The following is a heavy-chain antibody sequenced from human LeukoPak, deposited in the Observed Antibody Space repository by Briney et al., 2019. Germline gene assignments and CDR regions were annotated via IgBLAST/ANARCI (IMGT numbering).Heavy chain of an antibody. CDR1: GFTVSSNY. Sequence: GGSTRLSCPASGFTVSSNYMSWVRQAPGKGLEWVSVIYSGGSTYYADSVKGRFTISRDNSKNTLYLQMNSLRAEDTAVYYCARGPDTRVGWFDPWGQGTLVTVSS. D-gene: IGHD5-18*01. J-gene: IGHJ5*02. CDR3: ARGPDTRVGWFDP. V-gene: IGHV3-53*01. CDR2: IYSGGST.